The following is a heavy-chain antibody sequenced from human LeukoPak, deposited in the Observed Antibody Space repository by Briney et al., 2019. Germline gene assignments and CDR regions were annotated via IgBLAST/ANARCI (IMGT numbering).Heavy chain of an antibody. Sequence: PSETMSLTCTVSGGSISSYYWSWIRQPPGKGLEWIGYIYYSGSTNYNPSLKSRVTISVDTSKNQFSLKVNSVTAADTAVYYCARDDYGSGSSNWFDPWGQGTLVTVSS. CDR1: GGSISSYY. CDR3: ARDDYGSGSSNWFDP. V-gene: IGHV4-59*12. CDR2: IYYSGST. D-gene: IGHD3-10*01. J-gene: IGHJ5*02.